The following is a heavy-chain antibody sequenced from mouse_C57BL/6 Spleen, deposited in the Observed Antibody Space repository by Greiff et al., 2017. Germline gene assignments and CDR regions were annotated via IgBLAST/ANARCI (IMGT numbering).Heavy chain of an antibody. Sequence: EVQLQESGGGLVKPGGSLKLSCAASGFTFSSYTMSWVRQTPEKRLEWVATISGGGGNTYYPDSVKGRFTISRDNAKNTLYLQMSSLRSEDTALYYCAITTVVQAMDYWGQGTSVTVSS. D-gene: IGHD1-1*01. CDR3: AITTVVQAMDY. V-gene: IGHV5-9*01. CDR1: GFTFSSYT. CDR2: ISGGGGNT. J-gene: IGHJ4*01.